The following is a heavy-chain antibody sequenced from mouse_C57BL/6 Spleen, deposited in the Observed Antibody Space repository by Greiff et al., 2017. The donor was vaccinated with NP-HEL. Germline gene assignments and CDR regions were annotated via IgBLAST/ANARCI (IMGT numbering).Heavy chain of an antibody. J-gene: IGHJ2*01. CDR3: ATLNYFDY. CDR2: ISDGGSYT. Sequence: EVHLVESGGGLVKPGGSLKLSCAASGFTFSSYAMSWVRQTPEKRLEWVATISDGGSYTYYPDNVKGRFTISRDNAKNNLYLQMSHLKSEDTAMYYCATLNYFDYWGQGTTLTVSS. V-gene: IGHV5-4*01. CDR1: GFTFSSYA.